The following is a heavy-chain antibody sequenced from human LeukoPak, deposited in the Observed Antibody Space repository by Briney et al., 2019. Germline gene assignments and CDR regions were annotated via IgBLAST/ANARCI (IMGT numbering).Heavy chain of an antibody. D-gene: IGHD3-16*01. V-gene: IGHV3-30*03. CDR1: GYSISSGY. CDR3: ARARLDDLGYYYYMDV. J-gene: IGHJ6*03. CDR2: ISYDGSNK. Sequence: LSLTCTVSGYSISSGYYWGWIRQPPGKGLEWVAVISYDGSNKYYADSVKGRFTISRDNAKNSLYLQMNSLRAEDTAVYYCARARLDDLGYYYYMDVWGKGTTVTVSS.